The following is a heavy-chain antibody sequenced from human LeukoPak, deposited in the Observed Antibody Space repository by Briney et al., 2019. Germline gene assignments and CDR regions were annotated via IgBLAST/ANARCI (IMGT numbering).Heavy chain of an antibody. J-gene: IGHJ4*02. CDR1: GYTFTGYY. Sequence: ASVKVSCKASGYTFTGYYMHWVRQAPGQGLEWMGRINPNSGGTSYAQKFQGRVTMTRDTSISTAYMELSRLRSDDTAVYYCARGSNYYDSSGYDYFDYWGQGTLVTVSS. D-gene: IGHD3-22*01. V-gene: IGHV1-2*06. CDR2: INPNSGGT. CDR3: ARGSNYYDSSGYDYFDY.